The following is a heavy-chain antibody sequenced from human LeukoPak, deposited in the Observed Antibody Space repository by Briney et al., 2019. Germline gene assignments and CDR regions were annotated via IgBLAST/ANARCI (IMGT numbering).Heavy chain of an antibody. V-gene: IGHV3-53*01. CDR1: GFTVSSNY. CDR3: ARGLFAAGPHYFDY. J-gene: IGHJ4*02. CDR2: IYSGGST. Sequence: GGSLRLSCAASGFTVSSNYMSWVRQAPGKGLEWVSVIYSGGSTYYADSVKGRFTISRDNSKNTLYLQMNSLRAEDTAVYYCARGLFAAGPHYFDYWGQGTLVTVSS. D-gene: IGHD6-13*01.